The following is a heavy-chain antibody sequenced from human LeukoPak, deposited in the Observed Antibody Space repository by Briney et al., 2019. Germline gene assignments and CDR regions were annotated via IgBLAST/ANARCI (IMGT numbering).Heavy chain of an antibody. V-gene: IGHV4-34*01. J-gene: IGHJ2*01. D-gene: IGHD5-18*01. CDR2: INHSGST. CDR1: GGSFSGYY. Sequence: SETVSLTCAVYGGSFSGYYWSWIRQPPGKGLEWIGEINHSGSTNYNPSLKSRVTISVDTTKNQFSLKLSSVTAADTAVYYCARGVGIQLINWYFDLWGRGTLVTVSS. CDR3: ARGVGIQLINWYFDL.